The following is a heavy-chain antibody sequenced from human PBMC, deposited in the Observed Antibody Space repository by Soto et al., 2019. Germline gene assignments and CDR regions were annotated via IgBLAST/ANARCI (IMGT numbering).Heavy chain of an antibody. V-gene: IGHV4-39*01. CDR2: IYYSGST. CDR3: ARHDWWELAGGDNWFDP. J-gene: IGHJ5*02. D-gene: IGHD2-15*01. CDR1: GGAISSSSYY. Sequence: PSETLSLTCTVSGGAISSSSYYWCWIRQPPGKGLEWIGSIYYSGSTYYNPSLKSRVTISVDTSKNQFSLKLSSVTAADTAVYYCARHDWWELAGGDNWFDPWGQGTLVTVSS.